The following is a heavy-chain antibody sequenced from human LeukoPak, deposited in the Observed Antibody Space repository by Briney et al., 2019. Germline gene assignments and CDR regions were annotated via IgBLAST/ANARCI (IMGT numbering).Heavy chain of an antibody. J-gene: IGHJ6*02. D-gene: IGHD3-3*01. CDR3: ARKGGTIFGINYGMDV. V-gene: IGHV4-30-2*01. CDR1: GGSISSGGYS. Sequence: SETLSLICGVSGGSISSGGYSWSWIRQPPGKGLEWIGYIYHTGSTYSNPSLRSRVTISLDRSKNQFSLNMTSVTAADTAVYYCARKGGTIFGINYGMDVWGQGTTVIVSS. CDR2: IYHTGST.